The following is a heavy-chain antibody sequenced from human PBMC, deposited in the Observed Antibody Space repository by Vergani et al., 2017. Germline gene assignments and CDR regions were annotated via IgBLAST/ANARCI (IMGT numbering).Heavy chain of an antibody. D-gene: IGHD1-14*01. V-gene: IGHV4-59*01. CDR3: ARHQIGRYTEY. CDR1: GGSISSYY. CDR2: IYYSGST. J-gene: IGHJ4*02. Sequence: QVQLQESGPGLVKPSETLSLTCTVSGGSISSYYWSWIRQPPGKGLEWIGYIYYSGSTNYNPSLKSRVTISVDTSKNQFSLKLSSVTAADTAVYYCARHQIGRYTEYWGQGILVTVSS.